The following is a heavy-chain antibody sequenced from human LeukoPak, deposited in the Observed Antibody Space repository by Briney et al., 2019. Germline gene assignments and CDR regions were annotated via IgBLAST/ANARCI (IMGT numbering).Heavy chain of an antibody. J-gene: IGHJ4*02. D-gene: IGHD3-22*01. Sequence: SETLSLTCAVYGGSFSGYYWSWIRQPPGKGLEWIGEINHSGSTNYNPSLKSRVIISVDTSKNQFSLKLSSVTAADTAVYYCARSNSSGYYYTLPFDYWGQGTLVTVSS. CDR2: INHSGST. CDR1: GGSFSGYY. V-gene: IGHV4-34*01. CDR3: ARSNSSGYYYTLPFDY.